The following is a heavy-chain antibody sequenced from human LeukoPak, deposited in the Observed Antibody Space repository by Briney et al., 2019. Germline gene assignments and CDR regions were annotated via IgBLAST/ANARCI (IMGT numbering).Heavy chain of an antibody. CDR3: AKLHSGYDPNWFDP. D-gene: IGHD5-12*01. J-gene: IGHJ5*02. V-gene: IGHV3-23*01. CDR1: GFTVSSNY. CDR2: ISGSAATI. Sequence: GGSLRLSCAASGFTVSSNYMSWVRQAPGKGLEWVSSISGSAATISYADSVKGRFTISRDNSKNTLSLQMNSLRAEDTAVYYCAKLHSGYDPNWFDPWGQGTLVTVSS.